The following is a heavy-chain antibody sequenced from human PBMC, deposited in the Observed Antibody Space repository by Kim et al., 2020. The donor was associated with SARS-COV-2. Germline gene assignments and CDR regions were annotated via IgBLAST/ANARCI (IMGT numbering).Heavy chain of an antibody. CDR1: GDSISYYY. J-gene: IGHJ4*02. CDR3: ARSEGRSSWHQFDY. Sequence: SETLSLTCTVSGDSISYYYWSWIRQPPGKGLEWIGYIYYSGSTNYNPSLKSRVTISVDTSKNQFSLELTSVTAADTAVYYCARSEGRSSWHQFDYWGQGT. V-gene: IGHV4-59*01. CDR2: IYYSGST. D-gene: IGHD6-13*01.